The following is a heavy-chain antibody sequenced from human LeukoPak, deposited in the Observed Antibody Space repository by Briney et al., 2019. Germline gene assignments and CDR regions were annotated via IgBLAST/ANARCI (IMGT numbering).Heavy chain of an antibody. D-gene: IGHD5-18*01. V-gene: IGHV3-15*01. CDR3: AHRDTAMVRVDY. CDR1: GFTFSNAW. CDR2: IKSKTDGGTT. Sequence: GGSLRLSCAASGFTFSNAWMSWVRQAPGKGLEWVGRIKSKTDGGTTDYAAPVKGRFTISRDDSKNTLYLQMSSLKTEDTAVYFCAHRDTAMVRVDYWGQGTLVTVSS. J-gene: IGHJ4*02.